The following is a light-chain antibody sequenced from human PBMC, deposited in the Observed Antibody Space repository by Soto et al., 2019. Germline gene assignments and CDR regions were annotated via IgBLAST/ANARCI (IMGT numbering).Light chain of an antibody. Sequence: QSALTRPASVSGSPGESITISCTGTSSDVGNYNLVSWYQQHPGKAPKLMIYEDSKRPSGVSNRFSGSKSGSTASLTISGLQAEDEADYYCCSYAGSGTYVFGTGTKVTVL. V-gene: IGLV2-23*01. CDR1: SSDVGNYNL. CDR2: EDS. J-gene: IGLJ1*01. CDR3: CSYAGSGTYV.